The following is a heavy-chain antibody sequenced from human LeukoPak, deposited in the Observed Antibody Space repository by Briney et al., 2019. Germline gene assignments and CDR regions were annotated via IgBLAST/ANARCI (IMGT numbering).Heavy chain of an antibody. D-gene: IGHD4-17*01. J-gene: IGHJ4*02. CDR3: ASAPYGDLGYYFDY. V-gene: IGHV6-1*01. CDR2: TYYRSKWYN. Sequence: SQTLSLTCAISGNSVSSNSAAWNWIRQSPSRGLEWLGRTYYRSKWYNDYAVSVKSRITINPDTSKNQFSLQLNSVTPEDTAVYCCASAPYGDLGYYFDYWGQGTLVTVSS. CDR1: GNSVSSNSAA.